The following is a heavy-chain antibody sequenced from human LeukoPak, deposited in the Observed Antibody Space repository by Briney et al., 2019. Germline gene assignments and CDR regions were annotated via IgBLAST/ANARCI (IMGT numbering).Heavy chain of an antibody. CDR2: IDPHGGTT. D-gene: IGHD4-17*01. Sequence: ASVKVSCKASGYTFSIYSVHSVRQAPGQGLEWVGTIDPHGGTTSFAQKFQGRVTLTRDMSTNTASMELRSLRYEDTAVYFCAREGATREYTGDTWRYFFDFWGQGTLVTVSS. V-gene: IGHV1-46*01. CDR1: GYTFSIYS. CDR3: AREGATREYTGDTWRYFFDF. J-gene: IGHJ4*02.